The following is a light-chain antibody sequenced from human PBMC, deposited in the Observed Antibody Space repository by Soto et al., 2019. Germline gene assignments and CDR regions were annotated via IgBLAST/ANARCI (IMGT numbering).Light chain of an antibody. CDR1: SSDVGAYNF. CDR3: SSYTTSAPYV. CDR2: EVT. Sequence: QSVLTQSASVSGSPGQSITTSCTGTSSDVGAYNFVSWYQHHPGRAPKLIIYEVTIRPSGVSNRFSGSKSGNTASLTISGLQAEDEADYYCSSYTTSAPYVFGSGTKVTGL. V-gene: IGLV2-14*01. J-gene: IGLJ1*01.